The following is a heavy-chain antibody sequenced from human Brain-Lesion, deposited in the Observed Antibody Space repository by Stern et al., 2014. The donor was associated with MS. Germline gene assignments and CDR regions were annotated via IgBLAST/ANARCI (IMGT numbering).Heavy chain of an antibody. J-gene: IGHJ4*02. CDR3: ARDITGSSAYFAY. Sequence: EVQLVESGGDLVQPGRSLRLSCAAFGFTFGSYAMHWVRQAPGKGLEWVAGIRWNSGTIGYAGSVKGRFTTSRDNAYSSLYLQMNSLRPEDTALYYCARDITGSSAYFAYWGQGTLVTVSS. D-gene: IGHD1-14*01. CDR2: IRWNSGTI. V-gene: IGHV3-9*01. CDR1: GFTFGSYA.